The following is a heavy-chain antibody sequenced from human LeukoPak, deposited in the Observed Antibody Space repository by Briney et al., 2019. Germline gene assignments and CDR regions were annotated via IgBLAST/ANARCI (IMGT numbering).Heavy chain of an antibody. D-gene: IGHD3-22*01. J-gene: IGHJ4*02. CDR3: ATPSWEGYYYDSSGSYPGDY. V-gene: IGHV1-2*02. CDR1: GYTFTGYY. Sequence: GVSVKVSCKAFGYTFTGYYMHWVRQAPGQGLEWMGWINPNSGGTNYAQKFQGRVTMTRDTSISTAYMELSRLRSDDTAVYYCATPSWEGYYYDSSGSYPGDYWGQGTLVTVSS. CDR2: INPNSGGT.